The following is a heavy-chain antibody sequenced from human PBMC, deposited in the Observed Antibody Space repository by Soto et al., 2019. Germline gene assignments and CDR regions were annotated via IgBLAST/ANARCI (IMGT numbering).Heavy chain of an antibody. V-gene: IGHV1-3*01. CDR2: INAGNGNT. CDR1: GYTFTSYA. Sequence: ASVKVSCKASGYTFTSYAMHWVRQAPGQRLEWMGWINAGNGNTKYSQKFQGRVTITRDTSASTAYMELSSLRSEDTAVYYCARERVPAAMRNNGFDPWGQGTLVTVSS. J-gene: IGHJ5*02. CDR3: ARERVPAAMRNNGFDP. D-gene: IGHD2-2*01.